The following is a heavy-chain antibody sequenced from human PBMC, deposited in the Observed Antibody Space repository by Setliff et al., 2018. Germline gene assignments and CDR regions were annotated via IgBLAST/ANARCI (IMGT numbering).Heavy chain of an antibody. V-gene: IGHV4-4*02. Sequence: PSETLSLTCAVSGDSISNDYWWSWVRQPPERELEWIGEINQSGTTNYNPPLKGRATISVDNSKNQFSLNLNSVTVADTAVYFCARGVRTGHLGSWGQGTLVTVSS. CDR2: INQSGTT. J-gene: IGHJ4*02. CDR3: ARGVRTGHLGS. CDR1: GDSISNDYW. D-gene: IGHD1-1*01.